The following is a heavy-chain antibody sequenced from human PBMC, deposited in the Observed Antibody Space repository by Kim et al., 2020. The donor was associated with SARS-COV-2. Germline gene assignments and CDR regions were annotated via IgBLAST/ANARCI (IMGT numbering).Heavy chain of an antibody. V-gene: IGHV4-61*01. CDR2: VYGRGTT. CDR3: ARSTLRRWDVPGDF. CDR1: GDSVTSDSYY. Sequence: SETLSLTCTVSGDSVTSDSYYWSWIRQSPRKGLEGIGFVYGRGTTKYNPSLNSRVTMSLDAARNQVSLKLNFVAAADTSVYFCARSTLRRWDVPGDF. J-gene: IGHJ4*01. D-gene: IGHD4-17*01.